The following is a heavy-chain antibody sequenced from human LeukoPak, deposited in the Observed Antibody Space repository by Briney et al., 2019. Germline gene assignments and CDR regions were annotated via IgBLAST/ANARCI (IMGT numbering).Heavy chain of an antibody. Sequence: ASVTVSCKASGYTFTGYYMHWVRQAPGQGLEWMGWINPNSGGTNYAQKFQGRVTMTRDTSISTAYMELSRLRPDDTAVYYCARGGGYGPHYSGSGSYVHWGQGTLVTVSS. CDR2: INPNSGGT. D-gene: IGHD3-10*01. CDR3: ARGGGYGPHYSGSGSYVH. CDR1: GYTFTGYY. V-gene: IGHV1-2*02. J-gene: IGHJ4*02.